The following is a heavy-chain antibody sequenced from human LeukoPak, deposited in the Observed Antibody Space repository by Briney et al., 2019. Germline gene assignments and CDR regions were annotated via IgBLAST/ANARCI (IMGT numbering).Heavy chain of an antibody. CDR1: GYTFTGYY. CDR2: INPSGGSA. V-gene: IGHV1-46*01. Sequence: ASVKVSCKASGYTFTGYYMHWVRQAPGQGLEWMGIINPSGGSASSAQKFQGRVTMTGDTSTSTVYMELSSLTSEDTAVYYCARRDCSSSTVCGWFDPWGQGTLVTVSS. D-gene: IGHD2-2*01. CDR3: ARRDCSSSTVCGWFDP. J-gene: IGHJ5*02.